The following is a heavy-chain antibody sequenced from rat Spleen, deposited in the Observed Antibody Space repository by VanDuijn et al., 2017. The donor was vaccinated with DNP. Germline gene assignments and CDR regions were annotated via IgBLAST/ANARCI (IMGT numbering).Heavy chain of an antibody. V-gene: IGHV5-19*01. CDR3: AKPDH. Sequence: EVQLVESGGGLVQPGRSLKLSCAASGFTFSNYDMAWVRQAPTKGLEWVASISPSGGSTYYRDSVKGRFTISRDNAKSTLYLQMDSVRSEDTATYYCAKPDHWGQGVMVTVSS. CDR2: ISPSGGST. CDR1: GFTFSNYD. J-gene: IGHJ2*01.